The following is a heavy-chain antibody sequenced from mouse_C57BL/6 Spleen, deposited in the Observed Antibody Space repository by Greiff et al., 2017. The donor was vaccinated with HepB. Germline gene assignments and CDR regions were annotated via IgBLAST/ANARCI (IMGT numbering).Heavy chain of an antibody. D-gene: IGHD2-4*01. CDR3: TRYDCEGNWYFDV. Sequence: EVQLQQSGTVLARPGASVKMSCKTSGYTFTSYWMHWVKQRPGQGLEWIGAIYPGNSDTSYNQKFKGKAKLTAVTSASTAYMALSSLTNADSAVYDCTRYDCEGNWYFDVWGTGTTVTVSS. V-gene: IGHV1-5*01. CDR1: GYTFTSYW. CDR2: IYPGNSDT. J-gene: IGHJ1*03.